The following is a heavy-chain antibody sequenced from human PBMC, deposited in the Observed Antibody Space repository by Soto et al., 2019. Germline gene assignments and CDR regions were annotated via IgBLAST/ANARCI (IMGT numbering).Heavy chain of an antibody. Sequence: QLQLQESGPGLVKPSETLSLTCTVSGGSISSSSYYWGWIRQPPGKGLEWIGSIYYSGSTYYNPSLKSRVTISVDTSKNQFSLKLSSVTAADTAVYYCARGTSSGRFDYWGQGTLVTVSS. V-gene: IGHV4-39*01. D-gene: IGHD6-19*01. CDR1: GGSISSSSYY. CDR2: IYYSGST. CDR3: ARGTSSGRFDY. J-gene: IGHJ4*02.